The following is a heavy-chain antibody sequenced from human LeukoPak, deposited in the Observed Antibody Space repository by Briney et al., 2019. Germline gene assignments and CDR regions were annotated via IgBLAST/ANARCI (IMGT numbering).Heavy chain of an antibody. J-gene: IGHJ4*02. V-gene: IGHV3-66*01. Sequence: GGSLRLSCAASGLTVTSKYMAWVRQAPGKGLEWVSFINSGGTTSYADSVKGRFIISRDYSKNTLYLQMSSLRAEDTAVYYCATIVSDSSGWYHFDHWGQGALVTVSS. CDR2: INSGGTT. CDR1: GLTVTSKY. CDR3: ATIVSDSSGWYHFDH. D-gene: IGHD6-19*01.